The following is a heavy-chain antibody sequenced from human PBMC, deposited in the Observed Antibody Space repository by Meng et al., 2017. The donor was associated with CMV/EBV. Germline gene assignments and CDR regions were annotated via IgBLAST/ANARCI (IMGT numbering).Heavy chain of an antibody. CDR1: GFTFSSYA. D-gene: IGHD3-22*01. CDR3: AKFYDTTGGYYYYGMDV. CDR2: ISGSGGST. J-gene: IGHJ6*02. Sequence: GESLKISCAASGFTFSSYAMSWVRQAPGKGLEWVSAISGSGGSTYYADSVKGRFTISRDNSTNTLYLQMNSLRAEDTAVYYCAKFYDTTGGYYYYGMDVWGQGTTVTVSS. V-gene: IGHV3-23*01.